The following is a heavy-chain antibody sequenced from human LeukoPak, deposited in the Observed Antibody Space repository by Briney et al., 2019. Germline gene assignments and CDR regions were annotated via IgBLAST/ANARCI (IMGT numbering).Heavy chain of an antibody. D-gene: IGHD1-14*01. J-gene: IGHJ4*02. CDR2: ISGSYIT. V-gene: IGHV3-48*01. CDR1: GFTFSSDA. CDR3: ARQVTTYDY. Sequence: GGSLRLSCAASGFTFSSDAMNWVRQAPGKRPEWVSYISGSYITFYADSVKGRFTISRDNARNTLYLQMNSLRVDDTAIYYCARQVTTYDYWGQGTLVTVSS.